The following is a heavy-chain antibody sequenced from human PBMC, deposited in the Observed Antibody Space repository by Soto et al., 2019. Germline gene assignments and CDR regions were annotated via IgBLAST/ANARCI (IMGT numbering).Heavy chain of an antibody. CDR2: IIPIFGTA. J-gene: IGHJ5*02. CDR1: GGTFSSYA. Sequence: QVQLVQSGAEVKKPGSSVKVSCKASGGTFSSYAISWVRQAPGQGLEWMGGIIPIFGTANYAQKFQGRVTITGNESTSTAYRRRGSLKSEDRAWNSVAGDPGVLENWSDPWAREPWSPSPQ. D-gene: IGHD3-10*01. V-gene: IGHV1-69*01. CDR3: AGDPGVLENWSDP.